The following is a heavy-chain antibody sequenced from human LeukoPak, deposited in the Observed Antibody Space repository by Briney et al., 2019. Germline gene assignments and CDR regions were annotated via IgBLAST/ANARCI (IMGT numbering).Heavy chain of an antibody. CDR2: IRYDGSNK. CDR3: AKDRGGVVIMSHWFDP. Sequence: GGSLRLSCAASGFTFSSYGMHWVRQAPGKGLEWVAFIRYDGSNKYYADSVKGRFTISRDNSKNTLYLQMNSLRAEDTAVYYCAKDRGGVVIMSHWFDPWGQGTLVTVSS. J-gene: IGHJ5*02. V-gene: IGHV3-30*02. CDR1: GFTFSSYG. D-gene: IGHD3-3*01.